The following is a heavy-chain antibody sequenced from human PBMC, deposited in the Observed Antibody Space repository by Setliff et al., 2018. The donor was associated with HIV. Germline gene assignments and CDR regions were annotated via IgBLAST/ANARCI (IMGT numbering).Heavy chain of an antibody. CDR2: IRRDEGEK. V-gene: IGHV3-7*04. Sequence: GGSLRLSCAASGFTFSSYWMTWVRQAPGKGLQWVANIRRDEGEKYYVDSVKGRFTISRDNAKNSLYLQMNSLRVEDTAVYYCARGDTTPIYPNYMDVWGKGTTVTVSS. J-gene: IGHJ6*03. CDR3: ARGDTTPIYPNYMDV. D-gene: IGHD2-21*02. CDR1: GFTFSSYW.